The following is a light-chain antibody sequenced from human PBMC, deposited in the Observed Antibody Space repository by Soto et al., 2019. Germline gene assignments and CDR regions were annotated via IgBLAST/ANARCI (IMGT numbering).Light chain of an antibody. J-gene: IGLJ3*02. Sequence: QSALTQPRSVSGSPGQSVTISCTGTSSDVGGYNFVSWYQQHPGKAPKLIIYDVTERPSGVPDRFSGSKSGNTASLTISGLQAEDEADYYCCSYAASNTVLFGGGTKLTVL. CDR1: SSDVGGYNF. CDR3: CSYAASNTVL. CDR2: DVT. V-gene: IGLV2-11*01.